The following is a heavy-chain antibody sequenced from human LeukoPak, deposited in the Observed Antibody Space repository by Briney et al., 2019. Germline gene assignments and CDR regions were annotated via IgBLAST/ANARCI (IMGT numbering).Heavy chain of an antibody. CDR1: GFTFSSYA. Sequence: GRSLRLSCAASGFTFSSYAMHWVRQAPGKGLEWVAVISYDGSNKYYADSVKGRFTISRDNSKNTLYLQMNSLRAEDTAVYYCASSKWELTSLDYWGQGTLVTVSS. CDR3: ASSKWELTSLDY. CDR2: ISYDGSNK. J-gene: IGHJ4*02. V-gene: IGHV3-30-3*01. D-gene: IGHD1-26*01.